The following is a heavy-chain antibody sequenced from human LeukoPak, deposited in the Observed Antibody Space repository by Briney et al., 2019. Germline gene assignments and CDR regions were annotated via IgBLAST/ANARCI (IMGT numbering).Heavy chain of an antibody. CDR2: TYSGGST. CDR3: ARDQWLVRDHYMDV. J-gene: IGHJ6*03. D-gene: IGHD6-19*01. CDR1: GFTVSSTY. Sequence: GGSLRLSCLASGFTVSSTYMSWVRQAPGKGLEWVSVTYSGGSTYYADSVKGRCTISRDNSKNTLYLQMNSLRGEDTAVYYCARDQWLVRDHYMDVWGKGTTVIVSS. V-gene: IGHV3-66*01.